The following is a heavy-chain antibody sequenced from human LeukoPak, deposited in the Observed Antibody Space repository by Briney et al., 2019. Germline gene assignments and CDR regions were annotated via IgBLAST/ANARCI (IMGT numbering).Heavy chain of an antibody. CDR1: GFTFDDYA. J-gene: IGHJ6*02. Sequence: GGSLRLFCSASGFTFDDYAMYWVRQAPGKGLEWVSGITWNSRIVAYADSVKGRFTISRDNAKNSLYLQMNSLRAEDTALYYCAKALRDSSGFYIYYGMDVWGQGTTVTVSS. CDR3: AKALRDSSGFYIYYGMDV. D-gene: IGHD3-22*01. V-gene: IGHV3-9*01. CDR2: ITWNSRIV.